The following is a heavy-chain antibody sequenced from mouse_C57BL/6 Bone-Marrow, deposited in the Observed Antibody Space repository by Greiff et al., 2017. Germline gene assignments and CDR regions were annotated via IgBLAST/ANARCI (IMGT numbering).Heavy chain of an antibody. CDR2: IWGNGST. D-gene: IGHD4-1*01. Sequence: VKLVESGPGLVAPSHSLSITCTVSGFSLTSYGVSWVRQPPGKGLEWLGVIWGNGSTNHHSALISRLSISTDHSKSQVVLKLNSLQTDDTAAYYYGEERTGWFAYWGQGTLVTVSA. CDR1: GFSLTSYG. CDR3: GEERTGWFAY. V-gene: IGHV2-3*01. J-gene: IGHJ3*01.